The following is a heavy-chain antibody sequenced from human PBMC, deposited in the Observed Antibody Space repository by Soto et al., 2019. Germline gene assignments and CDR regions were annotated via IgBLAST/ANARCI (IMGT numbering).Heavy chain of an antibody. Sequence: PSETLSLTCTVSGGSVNRADYYWSWIRQPPGKGLEWIGYIFYSGSTYSNPSLKSRVSISVDTSKNQFSLKLSSVTAADTAVYYCATNGAVTKPFDYWGQVNPVPVSS. V-gene: IGHV4-30-4*01. J-gene: IGHJ4*02. CDR1: GGSVNRADYY. CDR3: ATNGAVTKPFDY. D-gene: IGHD4-17*01. CDR2: IFYSGST.